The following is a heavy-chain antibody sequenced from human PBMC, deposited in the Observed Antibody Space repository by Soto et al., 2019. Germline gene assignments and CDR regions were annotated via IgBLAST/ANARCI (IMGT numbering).Heavy chain of an antibody. J-gene: IGHJ6*02. D-gene: IGHD1-26*01. V-gene: IGHV3-7*01. Sequence: EVQLVESGGGLVQPGGSLRLSCAASGFTFSSYWMSWVRQAPGKGLEWVANIKQDGSEKYYVDSVKGRFTISRDNAKNSXXLQMNSLRAEDTAVYYCARDSGSYTRGFYYYGMDAWGQGTTVTVSS. CDR3: ARDSGSYTRGFYYYGMDA. CDR2: IKQDGSEK. CDR1: GFTFSSYW.